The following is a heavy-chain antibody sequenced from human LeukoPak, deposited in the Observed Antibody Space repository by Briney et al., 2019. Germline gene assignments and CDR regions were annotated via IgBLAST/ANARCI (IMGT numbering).Heavy chain of an antibody. V-gene: IGHV3-21*01. CDR3: ASTAEGSP. J-gene: IGHJ5*02. Sequence: GGSLRLSCAVSISSFSNYGMDWVCQAPGRGLEWVSSISSSSSYIYYADSVKGRFTISRDNAKNSLYLQMNSLRAEDTAVYYCASTAEGSPWGQGTLVTVSS. CDR1: ISSFSNYG. CDR2: ISSSSSYI.